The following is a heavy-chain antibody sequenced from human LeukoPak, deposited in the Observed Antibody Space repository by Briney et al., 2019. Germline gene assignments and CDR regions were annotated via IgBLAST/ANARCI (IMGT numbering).Heavy chain of an antibody. CDR1: GFTFSSYA. CDR2: ISGSGGST. V-gene: IGHV3-23*01. CDR3: ARGYSGYDYYFDY. J-gene: IGHJ4*02. D-gene: IGHD5-12*01. Sequence: GGSLRLSCAASGFTFSSYAMSWVRQAPGKGLEWVSAISGSGGSTYYADSVKGRFTISRDNSKNTLYLQMNSLRAEDTAVYYCARGYSGYDYYFDYWGQGTLVTVSS.